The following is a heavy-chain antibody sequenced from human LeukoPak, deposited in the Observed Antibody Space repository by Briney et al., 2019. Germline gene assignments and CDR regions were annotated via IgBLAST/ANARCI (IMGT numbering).Heavy chain of an antibody. CDR1: GFTFSDYY. CDR2: ISSSGSTI. CDR3: ARVDYDFWSGYYVQAYYYYYMDV. J-gene: IGHJ6*03. D-gene: IGHD3-3*01. V-gene: IGHV3-11*04. Sequence: GGSLRLSCAASGFTFSDYYMSWIRQAPGKGLEWVSYISSSGSTIYYADSVKGRFTISRDNAKNSLYLQMNSLRAEDTAVYYCARVDYDFWSGYYVQAYYYYYMDVWGKGTTVTVSS.